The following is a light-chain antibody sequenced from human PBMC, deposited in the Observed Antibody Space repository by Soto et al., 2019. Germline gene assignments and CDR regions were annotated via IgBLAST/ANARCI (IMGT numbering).Light chain of an antibody. V-gene: IGLV2-23*02. J-gene: IGLJ3*02. Sequence: QSALTQPASVSGSPGQSITVSCTGSSDDIGNFNLVSWYQQYPGKAPKLILYEVNKRPLGVSDRFSGSKSGNTAALTISGLQAEDEEDYHCCSYAGSRWMFGGGTKVTVL. CDR3: CSYAGSRWM. CDR1: SDDIGNFNL. CDR2: EVN.